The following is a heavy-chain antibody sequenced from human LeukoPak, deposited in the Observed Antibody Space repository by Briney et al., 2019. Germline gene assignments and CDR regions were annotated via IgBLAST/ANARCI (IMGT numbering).Heavy chain of an antibody. CDR1: GGTFSSYA. V-gene: IGHV1-69*13. Sequence: VASVKVSCKASGGTFSSYAISWVRQAPGQGLEWMGGIIPIFGTANYAQKFQGRVTITADESTSTAYMELSSLRSEDTAVYYCARGGYSYGHIGPRLGYWGQGTLVTVSS. J-gene: IGHJ4*02. D-gene: IGHD5-18*01. CDR2: IIPIFGTA. CDR3: ARGGYSYGHIGPRLGY.